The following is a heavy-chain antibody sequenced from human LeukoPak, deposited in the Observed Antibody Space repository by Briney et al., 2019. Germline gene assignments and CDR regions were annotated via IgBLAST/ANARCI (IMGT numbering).Heavy chain of an antibody. CDR3: ARDAGYRGLFDY. CDR2: IYSGGST. CDR1: GFTVSNNY. D-gene: IGHD5-12*01. Sequence: GGSLRLSCTASGFTVSNNYMTWVRQAPGKGLEWVSVIYSGGSTYYADPVKGRFTISRDNSKNTVYLQMNSLRADDTAVYYCARDAGYRGLFDYWGQGTLVTVSS. J-gene: IGHJ4*02. V-gene: IGHV3-53*01.